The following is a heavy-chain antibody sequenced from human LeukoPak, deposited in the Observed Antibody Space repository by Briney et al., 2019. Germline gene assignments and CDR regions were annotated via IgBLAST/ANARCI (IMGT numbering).Heavy chain of an antibody. CDR1: GGTFSSYA. J-gene: IGHJ1*01. V-gene: IGHV1-69*04. CDR3: ARANYYDSSSYPHFAH. CDR2: IIPILGIA. D-gene: IGHD3-22*01. Sequence: SVKVSCKASGGTFSSYAISWVRQAPGQGLEWMGRIIPILGIANYAQKFQGRVTITADKSTSTAYMELSSLRSEDTAVYYCARANYYDSSSYPHFAHWGQGTLVTVSS.